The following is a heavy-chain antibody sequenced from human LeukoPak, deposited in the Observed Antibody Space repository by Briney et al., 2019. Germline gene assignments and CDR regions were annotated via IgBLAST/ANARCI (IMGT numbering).Heavy chain of an antibody. CDR2: INPNSGGT. Sequence: ASVKVSCKASGYTFTGYYMHWVRQAPGQGLEWMGRINPNSGGTNYAQKFQGRVTMTRDTSISTAYMELSRLRSDDTAVYYCARETTATTGGGLFGWFDPWGQGTLVTVSS. J-gene: IGHJ5*02. V-gene: IGHV1-2*06. CDR1: GYTFTGYY. CDR3: ARETTATTGGGLFGWFDP. D-gene: IGHD4-17*01.